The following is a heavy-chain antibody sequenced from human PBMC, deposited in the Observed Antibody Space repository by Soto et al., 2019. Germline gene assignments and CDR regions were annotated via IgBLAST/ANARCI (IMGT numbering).Heavy chain of an antibody. J-gene: IGHJ4*02. V-gene: IGHV3-23*01. D-gene: IGHD3-16*01. CDR2: ISGSGGST. CDR3: AKLIKTFPSSGAVEDFDY. Sequence: GGSLRLSCAASGFTFSSYAMSWVRQAPGKGLEWVSAISGSGGSTYYADSVKGRFTISRDNSKNTLYLQMNSLRAEDTAVYYCAKLIKTFPSSGAVEDFDYGGKGTRVTVSS. CDR1: GFTFSSYA.